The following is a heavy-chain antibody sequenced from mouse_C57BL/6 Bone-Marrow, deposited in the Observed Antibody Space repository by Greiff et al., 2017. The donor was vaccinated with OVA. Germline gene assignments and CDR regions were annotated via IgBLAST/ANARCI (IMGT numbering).Heavy chain of an antibody. CDR1: GFSLTSYG. D-gene: IGHD3-2*02. CDR2: IWSGGST. Sequence: SGPGLVQPSQSLSITCTVSGFSLTSYGVHWVRQPPGKGLEWLGVIWSGGSTDYNAAFISRLSISKDNSKSQVFFKMNSLQADDTAIYYCAKKRSSGPYYAMDYWGQGTSVTVSS. V-gene: IGHV2-4*01. CDR3: AKKRSSGPYYAMDY. J-gene: IGHJ4*01.